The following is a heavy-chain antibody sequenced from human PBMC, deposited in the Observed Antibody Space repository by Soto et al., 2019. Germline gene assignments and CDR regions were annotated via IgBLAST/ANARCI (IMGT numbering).Heavy chain of an antibody. CDR2: IYYSGST. J-gene: IGHJ4*02. CDR3: ARHRVAMTTSYYFDY. D-gene: IGHD5-12*01. CDR1: GGSISSSSYY. V-gene: IGHV4-39*01. Sequence: SETLSLTCTVSGGSISSSSYYWGWIRQPPGKGLEWIGSIYYSGSTYYNPSLKSRVTISVDTSKNQFSLKLSSVTAADTAVYYCARHRVAMTTSYYFDYWGQGTLVTVSS.